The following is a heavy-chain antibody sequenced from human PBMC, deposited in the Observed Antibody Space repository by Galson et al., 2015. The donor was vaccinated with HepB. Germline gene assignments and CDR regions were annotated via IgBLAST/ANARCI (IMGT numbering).Heavy chain of an antibody. CDR3: AQDLTYYYGSGSYFVGMDV. V-gene: IGHV3-9*01. J-gene: IGHJ6*02. D-gene: IGHD3-10*01. CDR1: GFTFEDYA. Sequence: SLRLSCAASGFTFEDYAMHWVRQVPGKGLEWVSGISWNSDFKGYADSVGGRFTISRDNDKYSLYLQMNSLRAEDTALYYCAQDLTYYYGSGSYFVGMDVWGQGTTVTVSS. CDR2: ISWNSDFK.